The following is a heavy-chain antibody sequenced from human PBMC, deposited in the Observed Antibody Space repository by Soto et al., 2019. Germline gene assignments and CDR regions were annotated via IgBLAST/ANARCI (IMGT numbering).Heavy chain of an antibody. CDR3: AMQKGVWGSYRFDY. Sequence: QVQLQESGPGLVKPSEPLYLTCTVSGDSISSYYWSWIRQPPGKGLEWVGFIYYSGSTNYNPSLKRRVPISGDTSKNQFSLRLSSVTAADTAVYHWAMQKGVWGSYRFDYWGQGTLVTVSS. D-gene: IGHD3-16*02. V-gene: IGHV4-59*13. CDR2: IYYSGST. CDR1: GDSISSYY. J-gene: IGHJ4*02.